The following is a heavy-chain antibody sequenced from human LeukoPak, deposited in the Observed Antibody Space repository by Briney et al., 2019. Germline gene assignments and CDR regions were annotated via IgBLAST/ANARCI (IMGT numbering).Heavy chain of an antibody. Sequence: TGGSLRLSCAASGFTFSSYAMSWVRQAPGKGLEWVSSITGSGRGTYYADSVKGRFSVSRGNSQNTVFLHMNSLRADDTALYYCSKDPNGDYVGAFDMWGPGTMVTVSS. CDR1: GFTFSSYA. CDR2: ITGSGRGT. V-gene: IGHV3-23*01. CDR3: SKDPNGDYVGAFDM. D-gene: IGHD4-17*01. J-gene: IGHJ3*02.